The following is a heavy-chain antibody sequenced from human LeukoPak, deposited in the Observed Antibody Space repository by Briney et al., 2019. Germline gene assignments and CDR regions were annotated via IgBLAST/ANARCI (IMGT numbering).Heavy chain of an antibody. J-gene: IGHJ3*02. CDR2: INHSGST. CDR3: ASALPTIAALDAFDI. Sequence: PSQTLSLTCTVSGGSISSGGYYWSWIRQHPGKGLEWIGEINHSGSTNYNPSLKSRVTISVDTSKNQFSLKLSSVTAADTAVYYCASALPTIAALDAFDIWGQGTMVTVSS. V-gene: IGHV4-31*03. CDR1: GGSISSGGYY. D-gene: IGHD6-13*01.